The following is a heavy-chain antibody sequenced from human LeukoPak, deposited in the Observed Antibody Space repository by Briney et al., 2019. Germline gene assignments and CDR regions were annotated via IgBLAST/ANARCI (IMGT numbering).Heavy chain of an antibody. D-gene: IGHD5-18*01. Sequence: SETLSLTCTVSGGSISSSRYYWGWIRQTPGKGLEWNGSIYYSGSTYYNPSLKSRVTISVDTSKNQFSLKLSSVTAADTAVYYCARHHYNGYGYPFDYWGQGTLVTVSS. CDR1: GGSISSSRYY. CDR3: ARHHYNGYGYPFDY. V-gene: IGHV4-39*01. CDR2: IYYSGST. J-gene: IGHJ4*02.